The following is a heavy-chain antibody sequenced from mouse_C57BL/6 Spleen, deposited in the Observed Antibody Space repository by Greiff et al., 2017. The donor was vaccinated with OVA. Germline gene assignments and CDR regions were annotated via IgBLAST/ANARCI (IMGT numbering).Heavy chain of an antibody. Sequence: EVKLMESEGGLVQPGSSMKLSCTASGFTFSDYYMAWVRQVPEKGLEWVANINCDGSSTYYLDSLKSRFIISRDNAKNILYRQMSSLKSEDTATYYCARGSPYYYGSSHWYFDVWGTGTTVTVSS. CDR3: ARGSPYYYGSSHWYFDV. D-gene: IGHD1-1*01. V-gene: IGHV5-16*01. CDR1: GFTFSDYY. CDR2: INCDGSST. J-gene: IGHJ1*03.